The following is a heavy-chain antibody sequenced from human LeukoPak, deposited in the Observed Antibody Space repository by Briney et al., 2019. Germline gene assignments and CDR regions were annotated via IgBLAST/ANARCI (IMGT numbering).Heavy chain of an antibody. CDR1: GGSISNHY. J-gene: IGHJ3*02. CDR2: IYNSGST. CDR3: ARDIYDGSGLDAFDI. D-gene: IGHD3-22*01. Sequence: NPSETLSLTCTVSGGSISNHYWSWIRQPAGKELEWIGRIYNSGSTNYNPSLKSRVTMSVDTSKNQFSLKLSSVTAADTAVYYCARDIYDGSGLDAFDIWGQGTMVTVSS. V-gene: IGHV4-4*07.